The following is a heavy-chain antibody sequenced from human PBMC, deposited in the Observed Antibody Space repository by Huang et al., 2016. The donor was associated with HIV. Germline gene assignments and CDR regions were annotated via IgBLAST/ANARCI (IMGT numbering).Heavy chain of an antibody. CDR2: INYSGTI. Sequence: QVQLYQWGAGLLRPSETLSLTCAVYRGSLSGYSWSWIRQSPEKGLEWIVEINYSGTINYNPYLKRRVTISVDTSKKQLSLKLKSVTAADTAVYYCAREVMTSFGGPFDPWGQGTLVAVSS. V-gene: IGHV4-34*01. CDR3: AREVMTSFGGPFDP. D-gene: IGHD3-16*01. J-gene: IGHJ5*02. CDR1: RGSLSGYS.